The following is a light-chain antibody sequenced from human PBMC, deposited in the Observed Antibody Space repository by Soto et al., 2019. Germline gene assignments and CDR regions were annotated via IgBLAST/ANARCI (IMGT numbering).Light chain of an antibody. CDR3: QDSSTSPWP. CDR2: ATS. CDR1: QSVTSTY. Sequence: EIVLTQSPDTLSLSPGEGATLSCRAVQSVTSTYMAWYQQKPGQAPRLLIYATSFRATGIPDRFRGSGSGTDFTLTISSLEPEDSAVYYCQDSSTSPWPFGQGTKVDIK. J-gene: IGKJ1*01. V-gene: IGKV3-20*01.